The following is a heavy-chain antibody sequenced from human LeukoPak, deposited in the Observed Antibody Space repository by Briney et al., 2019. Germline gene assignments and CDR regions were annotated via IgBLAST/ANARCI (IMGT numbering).Heavy chain of an antibody. J-gene: IGHJ4*02. CDR3: AREAVAGTGFDF. CDR1: GFTFRSYW. V-gene: IGHV3-74*01. D-gene: IGHD6-19*01. CDR2: INSDGSST. Sequence: GGSLRLSCVASGFTFRSYWMHWVRQAPGKGLVWVSRINSDGSSTSYADSVKGRFTISRDNAKNTLYLQMSSLRAEDTAVYYCAREAVAGTGFDFWGQGTLVTVSS.